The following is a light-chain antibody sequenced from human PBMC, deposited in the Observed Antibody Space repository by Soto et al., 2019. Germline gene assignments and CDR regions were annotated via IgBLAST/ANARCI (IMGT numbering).Light chain of an antibody. CDR2: GAS. CDR3: QQYNDWPPLA. CDR1: RSVSNY. Sequence: ETVMTQSPATLSVSPGERASLSCRVSRSVSNYLAWYQHKPGQAPRLLIYGASTRATGIPARFSGSGSGTEFTLTISSLQSEDFAVYYCQQYNDWPPLAFGQGTKVEIK. J-gene: IGKJ1*01. V-gene: IGKV3-15*01.